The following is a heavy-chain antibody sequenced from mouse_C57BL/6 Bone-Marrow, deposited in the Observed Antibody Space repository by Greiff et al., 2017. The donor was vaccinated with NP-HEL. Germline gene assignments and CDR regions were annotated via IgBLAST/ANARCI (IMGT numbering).Heavy chain of an antibody. CDR1: GFTFSSYA. Sequence: DVKLVESGGGLVKPGGSLKLSCAASGFTFSSYAMSWVRQTPEKRLEWVATISDGGSYTYYPDNVKGRFTISRDNAKNNLYLQMSHLKSEDTAMYYCARYGYEGNRGYFDYWGQGTTLTVSS. J-gene: IGHJ2*01. CDR3: ARYGYEGNRGYFDY. V-gene: IGHV5-4*03. CDR2: ISDGGSYT. D-gene: IGHD2-3*01.